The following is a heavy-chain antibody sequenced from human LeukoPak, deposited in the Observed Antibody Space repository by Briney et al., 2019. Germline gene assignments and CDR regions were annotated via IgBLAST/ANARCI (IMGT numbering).Heavy chain of an antibody. J-gene: IGHJ6*02. V-gene: IGHV4-31*03. CDR3: ARDSVAYGMDV. CDR2: IYYSGST. CDR1: GGSISSGGYY. Sequence: SETLSLTCTVSGGSISSGGYYWSWLRQHPGKGLEWIGYIYYSGSTYYNPSLKSRVTISVDTSKNQFSLKLSSVTAADTAVYYCARDSVAYGMDVWGQGTTVTVSS. D-gene: IGHD4-23*01.